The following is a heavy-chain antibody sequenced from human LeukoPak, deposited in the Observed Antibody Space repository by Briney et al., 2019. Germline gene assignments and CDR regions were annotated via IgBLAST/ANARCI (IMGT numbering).Heavy chain of an antibody. Sequence: GSLRLSCAASGFSFSSYAMSWVRQAPAKRLVWVSGISGSDGSTYYADSVKGRFTISRDNSKNTLYLQMNSLRAEDMAVYYCAKDGGQGADYWGQGTLVSVSS. CDR2: ISGSDGST. CDR3: AKDGGQGADY. J-gene: IGHJ4*02. V-gene: IGHV3-23*01. D-gene: IGHD3-16*01. CDR1: GFSFSSYA.